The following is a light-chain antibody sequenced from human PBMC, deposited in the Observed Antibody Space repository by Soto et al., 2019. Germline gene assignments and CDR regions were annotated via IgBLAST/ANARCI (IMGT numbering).Light chain of an antibody. CDR1: QSVSSS. CDR3: QQYGSSPIT. CDR2: GAS. J-gene: IGKJ5*01. V-gene: IGKV3-20*01. Sequence: EIVLTQSPGTLSLSQVERATLSFRASQSVSSSLAWYQQKPGQAPRLLISGASSRATGIPDRFSGSGSGTDFTLTISRLEPEDFALYYCQQYGSSPITFGQGTRLEIK.